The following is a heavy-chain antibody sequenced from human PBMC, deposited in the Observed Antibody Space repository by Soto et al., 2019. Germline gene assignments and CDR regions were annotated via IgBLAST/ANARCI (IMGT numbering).Heavy chain of an antibody. D-gene: IGHD6-19*01. J-gene: IGHJ4*02. Sequence: EVQLLESGGGLVQPGGSLRLCCAASGFIFNNYAMGWVRQAPGKGLEWVSSITGSGGGSYYADSVKGRFSISRDNSKNTLYLQMNSLRAEDTAIYYCAKDYAEIAVADAPCDYWGQGTLVTVSS. CDR2: ITGSGGGS. CDR3: AKDYAEIAVADAPCDY. CDR1: GFIFNNYA. V-gene: IGHV3-23*01.